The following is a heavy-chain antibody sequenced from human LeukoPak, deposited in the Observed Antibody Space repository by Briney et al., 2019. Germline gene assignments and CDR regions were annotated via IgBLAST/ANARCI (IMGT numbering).Heavy chain of an antibody. CDR3: ARDRDYYDSSGYRYFDY. CDR1: GFTFSSYS. D-gene: IGHD3-22*01. CDR2: ISSSSSYI. Sequence: PGGSLRLSCAASGFTFSSYSMNWVRQAPGKGLEWVSSISSSSSYIYYADSVKGRFTISRDNAKNSLYLQMNSLRAEDTAVYYCARDRDYYDSSGYRYFDYWGQGTLVTVSS. V-gene: IGHV3-21*01. J-gene: IGHJ4*02.